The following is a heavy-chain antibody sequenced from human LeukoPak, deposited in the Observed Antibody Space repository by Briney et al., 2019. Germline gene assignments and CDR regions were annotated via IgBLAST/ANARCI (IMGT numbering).Heavy chain of an antibody. CDR2: IYYSGST. J-gene: IGHJ5*02. V-gene: IGHV4-59*08. Sequence: SETLSLTCTVSGGSISSYYWSWIRQPPGKGLEWIGYIYYSGSTSYNPSLKSRVTISVDMSKNQFSLKLSSVTAADTAVYYCARHGVRASGNIYNDWFDPWGQGTPVTVSS. D-gene: IGHD3-10*01. CDR3: ARHGVRASGNIYNDWFDP. CDR1: GGSISSYY.